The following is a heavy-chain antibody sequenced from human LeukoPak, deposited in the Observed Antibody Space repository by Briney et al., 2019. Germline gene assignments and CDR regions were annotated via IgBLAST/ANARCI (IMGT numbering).Heavy chain of an antibody. CDR1: GGSISSSSYY. CDR2: IYYSGST. D-gene: IGHD3-22*01. V-gene: IGHV4-39*01. Sequence: SETLSLTCTVSGGSISSSSYYWGWIRQPPGKGLEWIGSIYYSGSTYYNPSLKSRVTIFVDMSKNQFSLKLSSVTAADTAVYYCAAYVLYSSGYYHFGYWGQGTLVTVSS. CDR3: AAYVLYSSGYYHFGY. J-gene: IGHJ4*02.